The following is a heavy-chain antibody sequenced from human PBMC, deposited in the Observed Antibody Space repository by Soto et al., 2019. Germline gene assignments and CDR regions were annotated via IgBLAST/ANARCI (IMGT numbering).Heavy chain of an antibody. CDR2: IYHSGST. V-gene: IGHV4-4*02. CDR1: GGSISSSNW. J-gene: IGHJ4*02. D-gene: IGHD4-17*01. Sequence: QVQLQESGPGLVKPSGTLSLTCAVSGGSISSSNWWSWVRQPPGKGLEWIGEIYHSGSTNYNPSLKSRVTISVDKSTNQFSLTLSSVTAADTAVYYCASDLATVTTWRYFDYWGQGTLVTVSS. CDR3: ASDLATVTTWRYFDY.